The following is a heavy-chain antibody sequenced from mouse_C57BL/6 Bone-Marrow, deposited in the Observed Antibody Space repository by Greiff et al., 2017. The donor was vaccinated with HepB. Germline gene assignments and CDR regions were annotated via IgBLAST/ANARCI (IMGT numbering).Heavy chain of an antibody. CDR3: ARSGHYTRGLEYFDV. Sequence: VQLQQPGAELVKPGASVKMSCKASGYTFTSYWITWVKQRPGQGLEWIGDIYPGSGSTNYNEKFKSKATLTVDTSSSTAYMQLRSLTSEDSAVYYCARSGHYTRGLEYFDVWGTGTTVTVSS. J-gene: IGHJ1*03. CDR1: GYTFTSYW. D-gene: IGHD2-1*01. CDR2: IYPGSGST. V-gene: IGHV1-55*01.